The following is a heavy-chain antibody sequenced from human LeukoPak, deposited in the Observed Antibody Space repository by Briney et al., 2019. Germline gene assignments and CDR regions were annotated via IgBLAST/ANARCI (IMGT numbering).Heavy chain of an antibody. D-gene: IGHD1-1*01. CDR1: GYTFTNYD. CDR2: MNPKSGNT. J-gene: IGHJ4*02. V-gene: IGHV1-8*03. CDR3: ARGATGTTGGGVDY. Sequence: GASVKVSCKASGYTFTNYDINWVRQATGLGLEWMGWMNPKSGNTGYAQKFQGRVTITRNTSISTANMELSSLRSGDTAVYYCARGATGTTGGGVDYWGQGTLVTVSS.